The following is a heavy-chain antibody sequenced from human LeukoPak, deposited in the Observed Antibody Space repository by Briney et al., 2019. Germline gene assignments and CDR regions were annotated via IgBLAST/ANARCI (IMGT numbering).Heavy chain of an antibody. J-gene: IGHJ4*02. V-gene: IGHV4-59*01. CDR2: IYYSGST. CDR3: ASAGIAAQLDY. CDR1: GGSISSYY. Sequence: MSSETLSLTCTVSGGSISSYYWSWIRQPPGKGLEWIGYIYYSGSTNYNPSLKSRVTISVDTSKNQFSLKLSSVTAADTAVYYCASAGIAAQLDYWGQGTLVTVSS. D-gene: IGHD6-13*01.